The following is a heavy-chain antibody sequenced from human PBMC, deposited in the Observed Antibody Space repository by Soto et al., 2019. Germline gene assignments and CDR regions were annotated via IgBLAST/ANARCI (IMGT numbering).Heavy chain of an antibody. CDR3: ARSAKYYYDRSGYYPTHPFDS. CDR1: GGSISSYY. D-gene: IGHD3-22*01. V-gene: IGHV4-59*01. CDR2: IYYSGST. J-gene: IGHJ5*01. Sequence: SETLSLTCTVSGGSISSYYWSWIRQPPGKGLEWIGYIYYSGSTNYNPSLKSRVTISVDTSKNQFSLKLSSVTAADTALYYCARSAKYYYDRSGYYPTHPFDSWGQGTLVTVSS.